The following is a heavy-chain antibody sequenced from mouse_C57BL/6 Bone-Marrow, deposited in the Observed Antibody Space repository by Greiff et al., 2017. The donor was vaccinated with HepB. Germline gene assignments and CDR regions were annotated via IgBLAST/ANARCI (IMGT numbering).Heavy chain of an antibody. Sequence: DVKLVESGPGLVKPSQSLSLTCSVTGYSITSGYYWNWIRQFPGNKLEWMGYISYDGSNNYNPSLKNRISITRDTSKNQFFLKLNSVTTEDTATYYCARGRAVPLMDYWGQGTSVTVSS. D-gene: IGHD3-1*01. V-gene: IGHV3-6*01. CDR1: GYSITSGYY. CDR2: ISYDGSN. CDR3: ARGRAVPLMDY. J-gene: IGHJ4*01.